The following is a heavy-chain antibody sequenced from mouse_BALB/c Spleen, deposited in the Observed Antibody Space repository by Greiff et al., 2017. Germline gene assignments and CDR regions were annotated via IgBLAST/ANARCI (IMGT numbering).Heavy chain of an antibody. D-gene: IGHD2-1*01. CDR1: GFSLTSYD. V-gene: IGHV2-9-2*01. CDR2: IWTGGGT. Sequence: QVQLKQSGPGLVAPSQSLSITCTVSGFSLTSYDISWIRQPPGKGLEWLGVIWTGGGTNYNSAFMSRLSISKDNSKSQVFLKMNSLQTDDTAIYYCVRDGSSYGNYVGAMDYWGQGTSVTVSS. CDR3: VRDGSSYGNYVGAMDY. J-gene: IGHJ4*01.